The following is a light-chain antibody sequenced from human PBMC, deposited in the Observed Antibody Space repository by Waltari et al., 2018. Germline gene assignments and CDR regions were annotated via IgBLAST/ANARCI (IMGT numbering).Light chain of an antibody. CDR2: GAV. V-gene: IGKV3-20*01. Sequence: DIVLTQSPTSLSLSPGERATLSCRASQSVSSNSLAWYQQRPGQAPRLVIYGAVTRAAGIPARFSGGGSWTDFTLTISRLEPEDFVVYYCQHYADSLWTFGQGTKVEVK. CDR3: QHYADSLWT. J-gene: IGKJ1*01. CDR1: QSVSSNS.